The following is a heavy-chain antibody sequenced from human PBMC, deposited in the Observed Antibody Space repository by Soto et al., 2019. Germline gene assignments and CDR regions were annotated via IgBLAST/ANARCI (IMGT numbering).Heavy chain of an antibody. Sequence: PWGSLRLSCVASGFTFSTYSIHWFRQAPGKGLEWVAVISSDGNTKYYADSVKGRFTISRDNSESTLYLQMDSLRPEDTAVYYCAKEIAVARDFDSWGLGNLATVSS. V-gene: IGHV3-30*18. J-gene: IGHJ4*01. CDR2: ISSDGNTK. CDR1: GFTFSTYS. CDR3: AKEIAVARDFDS. D-gene: IGHD6-19*01.